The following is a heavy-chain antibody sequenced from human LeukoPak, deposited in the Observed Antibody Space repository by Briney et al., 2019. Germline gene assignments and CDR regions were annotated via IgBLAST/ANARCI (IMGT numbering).Heavy chain of an antibody. V-gene: IGHV3-23*01. CDR2: IGGSGDKT. D-gene: IGHD6-19*01. CDR1: GFIFNRNA. Sequence: PGGSLRLSCAASGFIFNRNAISWVCQAPGKGLEWVSTIGGSGDKTFYADSVKGRFTISRDNSKNMVHLQMNSLTGEDTALYYCVRRGDASSGWGDHDFWGQGALVTVSS. J-gene: IGHJ4*02. CDR3: VRRGDASSGWGDHDF.